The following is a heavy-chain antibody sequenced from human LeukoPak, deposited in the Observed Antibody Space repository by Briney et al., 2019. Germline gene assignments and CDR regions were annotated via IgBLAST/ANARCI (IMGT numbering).Heavy chain of an antibody. Sequence: GESLKISCKGSGYSFTSYWIGWVRQMPGKGLEWMGIIYPGDSDTRYSPSFQGQVTFSADKSISTAYLQWSSLKASDTAMYYCARPLDYYDSSGYYGAFDIWGQGTMVTVSS. CDR1: GYSFTSYW. CDR2: IYPGDSDT. J-gene: IGHJ3*02. D-gene: IGHD3-22*01. CDR3: ARPLDYYDSSGYYGAFDI. V-gene: IGHV5-51*03.